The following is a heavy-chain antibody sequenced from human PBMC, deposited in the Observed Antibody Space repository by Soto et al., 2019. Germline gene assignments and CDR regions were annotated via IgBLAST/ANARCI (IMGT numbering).Heavy chain of an antibody. CDR1: GGSISISSYY. CDR2: IYYSGST. V-gene: IGHV4-39*07. D-gene: IGHD3-10*01. Sequence: PSETLSLTCTVSGGSISISSYYWGWIRQPPGKGLEWIGSIYYSGSTYYNPSLKSRVTISVDASKNQFSLKLSSVTAADTAVYYCASSGKIYGSVPEYYFDYWGQGTLVTVSS. J-gene: IGHJ4*02. CDR3: ASSGKIYGSVPEYYFDY.